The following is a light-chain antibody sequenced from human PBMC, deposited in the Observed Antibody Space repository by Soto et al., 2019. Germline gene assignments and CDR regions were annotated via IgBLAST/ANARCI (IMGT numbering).Light chain of an antibody. CDR3: QSYDSSLSGYV. CDR2: GNN. V-gene: IGLV1-40*01. J-gene: IGLJ1*01. Sequence: QSVLTQPPSVSGALGQTVIISFSGSSSNLGAPYDVNWFRQLPGTVPRLLIYGNNNRPSGVPDRFSGSKSGTSASLAITGLQAEDEADYYCQSYDSSLSGYVFGTGTKVTVL. CDR1: SSNLGAPYD.